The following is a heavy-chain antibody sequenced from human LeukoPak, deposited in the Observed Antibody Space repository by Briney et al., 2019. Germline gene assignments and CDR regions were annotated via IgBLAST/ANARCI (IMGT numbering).Heavy chain of an antibody. CDR2: IIANGGSA. Sequence: GGSPRVSCSASGFTFSSFALSWVRQAPGKGLEWVSGIIANGGSAYYADSVKGRFIISRDNSKNTLYLQMNSLRAEDTAVYYCTKIMGSSHCWGQGTLVTVSS. CDR3: TKIMGSSHC. D-gene: IGHD3-10*01. J-gene: IGHJ4*02. CDR1: GFTFSSFA. V-gene: IGHV3-23*01.